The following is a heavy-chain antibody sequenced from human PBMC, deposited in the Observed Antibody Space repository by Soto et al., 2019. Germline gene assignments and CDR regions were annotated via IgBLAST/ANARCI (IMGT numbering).Heavy chain of an antibody. V-gene: IGHV4-30-4*02. D-gene: IGHD3-16*01. Sequence: SETLSLTCTVSGGSISSGGYYWSWIRQHPGKGLEWIGYIYYSGTTYYNPSPKSRLTMSLDTSQNQFSLKLNSVTAADTAVYFCARVPSPFDFYYAMDVWGQGTTVTVSS. CDR2: IYYSGTT. CDR1: GGSISSGGYY. J-gene: IGHJ6*02. CDR3: ARVPSPFDFYYAMDV.